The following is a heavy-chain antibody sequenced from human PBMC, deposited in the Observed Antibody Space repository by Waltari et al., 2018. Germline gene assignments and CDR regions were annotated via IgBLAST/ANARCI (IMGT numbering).Heavy chain of an antibody. CDR1: GFTFSTYG. V-gene: IGHV3-33*01. Sequence: QVQLVESGGGVVQPGRSLRLSCAASGFTFSTYGMHWVRQAPGKGLEWVAVIWDDGSNKYYADSVKCRFTISRDNSKNTLFLQMNSLRAEDTAVYYCARGCGGGSCYHDYWGQGTLVTVSS. CDR2: IWDDGSNK. CDR3: ARGCGGGSCYHDY. D-gene: IGHD2-15*01. J-gene: IGHJ4*02.